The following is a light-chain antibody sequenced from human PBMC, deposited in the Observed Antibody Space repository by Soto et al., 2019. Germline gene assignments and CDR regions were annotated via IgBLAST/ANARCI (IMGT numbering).Light chain of an antibody. Sequence: EIVLTQSPATLSLSLGERATLSCRASQSIGSYLAWYQHKLGQPPRLLIYDASNRATGIPVRFSGSGSGTDFTLTISSLEPEDFAVYYCQQRSTWPPFSFGTGTKADIK. CDR1: QSIGSY. V-gene: IGKV3-11*01. CDR3: QQRSTWPPFS. J-gene: IGKJ3*01. CDR2: DAS.